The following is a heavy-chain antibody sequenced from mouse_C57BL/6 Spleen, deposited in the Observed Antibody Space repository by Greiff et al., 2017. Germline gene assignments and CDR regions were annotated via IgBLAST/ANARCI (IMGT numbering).Heavy chain of an antibody. CDR2: INPGNGGT. CDR3: ARRSFMTSVVDEG. Sequence: VQLQQSGPELVKPGASVKISCKASGYSFTGYCINWVKQSPEKSLEWIGEINPGNGGTTTKQKFKAKATVTVDKSSSTAYMQLRSLTSEDSAVYYCARRSFMTSVVDEGWGTGTTVTVSS. D-gene: IGHD1-1*01. CDR1: GYSFTGYC. J-gene: IGHJ1*03. V-gene: IGHV1-42*01.